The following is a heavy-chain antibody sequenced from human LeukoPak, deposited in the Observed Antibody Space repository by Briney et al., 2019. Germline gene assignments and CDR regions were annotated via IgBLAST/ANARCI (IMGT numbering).Heavy chain of an antibody. Sequence: GGSLRLSCAASGLTFSSYSMNWVRQAPGKGLEWVSYISGSSSTIHYADSVKGRFTISRDNAKNSLHLQMNSLRDEDTAVYYCARDPGNFDYWGQGTLVTVSS. CDR3: ARDPGNFDY. CDR1: GLTFSSYS. CDR2: ISGSSSTI. J-gene: IGHJ4*02. V-gene: IGHV3-48*02. D-gene: IGHD6-13*01.